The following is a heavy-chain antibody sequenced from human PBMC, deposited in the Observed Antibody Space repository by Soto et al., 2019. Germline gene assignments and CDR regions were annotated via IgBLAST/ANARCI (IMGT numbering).Heavy chain of an antibody. CDR3: ARNQGYCSSTSCLAYYGMDV. CDR2: IYHSGST. Sequence: PSETLSLTCAVSGGSISSSNWWSWVRQPPGKGLEWIGEIYHSGSTNYNPFLKSRVTISVDKSKNQFSLKLSSVTAADTAVYYCARNQGYCSSTSCLAYYGMDVWGQGTTVTVSS. V-gene: IGHV4-4*02. J-gene: IGHJ6*02. D-gene: IGHD2-2*01. CDR1: GGSISSSNW.